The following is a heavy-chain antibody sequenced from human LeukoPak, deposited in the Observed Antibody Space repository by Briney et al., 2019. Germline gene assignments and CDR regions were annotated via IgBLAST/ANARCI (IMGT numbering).Heavy chain of an antibody. CDR1: GGTFSSYA. D-gene: IGHD3-10*01. CDR2: IIPIFGTA. CDR3: ARDSRYYYGSGSYYNAPFDP. V-gene: IGHV1-69*05. Sequence: GSSVKVSCKASGGTFSSYAISWVRQAPGQGLEWMGRIIPIFGTANYAQKFQGRVTITTDESTSTAYMELSSLRSEGTAVYYCARDSRYYYGSGSYYNAPFDPWGQGTLVTVSS. J-gene: IGHJ5*02.